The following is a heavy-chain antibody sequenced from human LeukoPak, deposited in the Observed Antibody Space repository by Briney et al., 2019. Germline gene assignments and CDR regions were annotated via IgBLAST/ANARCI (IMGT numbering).Heavy chain of an antibody. CDR2: ISGSGGST. D-gene: IGHD2-2*01. Sequence: GGSLRLSCAASGFTFSSYAMSWVRQAPGKGLEWVSAISGSGGSTYYADSVKGRFTISRDNSKNTLYLQMGSLRAEDMAVYYCARSGYCSSTSCYVDGGDAFDIWGQGTMVTVSS. CDR3: ARSGYCSSTSCYVDGGDAFDI. J-gene: IGHJ3*02. V-gene: IGHV3-23*01. CDR1: GFTFSSYA.